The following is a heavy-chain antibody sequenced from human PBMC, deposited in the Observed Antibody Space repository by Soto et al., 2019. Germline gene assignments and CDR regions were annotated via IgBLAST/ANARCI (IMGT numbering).Heavy chain of an antibody. CDR3: ARRTPGIAAAGATQYYYYGMDV. Sequence: SETLSLTCTVSNGSISSYYWSWIRQPPGKGLEWIGYIYYSGSTNYNPSLKSRVTISVDTSKNQFSLRLSSVTAADTAVYYCARRTPGIAAAGATQYYYYGMDVWGQGTTVTVSS. CDR2: IYYSGST. CDR1: NGSISSYY. J-gene: IGHJ6*02. V-gene: IGHV4-59*08. D-gene: IGHD6-13*01.